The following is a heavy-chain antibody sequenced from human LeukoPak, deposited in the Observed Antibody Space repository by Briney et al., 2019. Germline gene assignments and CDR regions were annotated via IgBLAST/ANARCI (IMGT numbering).Heavy chain of an antibody. Sequence: GGSLRLSCAASGFTFSSYAMSWVRQAPGKGLEWVSAISGSGGSTYYADSVKGRFTISRDNSKNTLYLQMNSLRAEDTAVYYCARDWDYGSGIPTLWYWGQGTLVTVSS. J-gene: IGHJ4*02. CDR3: ARDWDYGSGIPTLWY. CDR1: GFTFSSYA. CDR2: ISGSGGST. D-gene: IGHD3-10*01. V-gene: IGHV3-23*01.